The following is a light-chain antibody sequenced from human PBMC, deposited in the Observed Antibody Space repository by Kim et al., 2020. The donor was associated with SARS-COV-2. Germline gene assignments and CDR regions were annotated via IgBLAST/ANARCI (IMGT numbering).Light chain of an antibody. CDR3: QQYYSYPALT. Sequence: ASTGDRVTITCRASQGISSYLAWYQQKPGKAPKLLIYAASTLQSGVPSRFSGSGSGTYFTLTISCLQSEDFATYYCQQYYSYPALTFGGGTKLEIK. J-gene: IGKJ4*01. V-gene: IGKV1-8*01. CDR1: QGISSY. CDR2: AAS.